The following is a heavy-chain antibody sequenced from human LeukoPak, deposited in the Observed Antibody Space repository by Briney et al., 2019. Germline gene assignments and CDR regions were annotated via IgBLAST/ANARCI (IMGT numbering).Heavy chain of an antibody. CDR2: IKQDGSEK. D-gene: IGHD6-19*01. Sequence: GGSLRLSCAVSGFTFSSYWMTWVRQAPGKGLEWVANIKQDGSEKYYVDSMKGRFTISRDNAENSLYLQMNSLRAEDTAVYYCAKDVPPYSSGWPYDAFDIWGQGTMVTVSS. J-gene: IGHJ3*02. V-gene: IGHV3-7*03. CDR1: GFTFSSYW. CDR3: AKDVPPYSSGWPYDAFDI.